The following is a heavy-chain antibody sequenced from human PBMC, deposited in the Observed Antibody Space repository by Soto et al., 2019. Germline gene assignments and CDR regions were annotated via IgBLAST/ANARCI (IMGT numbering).Heavy chain of an antibody. Sequence: PGGSLRLSCAASGFTVSSNYMSWVRQAPGKGLEWVSVIYSGGSTYYADSVKGRFTISRDNSKNTLYLQMNSLRAGDTAVYYCARDLPTYYYDSSGVYWGQGTLVTVSS. CDR3: ARDLPTYYYDSSGVY. CDR1: GFTVSSNY. V-gene: IGHV3-66*01. J-gene: IGHJ4*02. D-gene: IGHD3-22*01. CDR2: IYSGGST.